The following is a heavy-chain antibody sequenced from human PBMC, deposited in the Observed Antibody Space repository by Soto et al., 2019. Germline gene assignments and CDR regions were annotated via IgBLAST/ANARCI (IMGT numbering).Heavy chain of an antibody. D-gene: IGHD1-1*01. Sequence: SGPTLVNPTQTLTLTCSFSGFSLYTGGVGVGWIRQPPGKALEWLALLYWDDTRRYNPSLKNTLTIAKDTSENQVVLTVTDMGSVDTGTYFCAHYTTDTYFDVWGKGATVTVSS. CDR2: LYWDDTR. CDR3: AHYTTDTYFDV. J-gene: IGHJ6*04. CDR1: GFSLYTGGVG. V-gene: IGHV2-5*02.